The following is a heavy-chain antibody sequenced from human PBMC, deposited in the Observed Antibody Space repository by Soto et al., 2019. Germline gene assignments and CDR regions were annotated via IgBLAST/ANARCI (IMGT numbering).Heavy chain of an antibody. V-gene: IGHV4-34*01. CDR3: ARGSTEMNYGDYLDSDWYFDL. D-gene: IGHD4-17*01. Sequence: SETLSLTCAVYGGSFSGYYWSWIRQPPGKGLEWIGEINHSGSTNYNPSLKSRVTISVDTSKNQFSLKLSSVTAADTAVYYCARGSTEMNYGDYLDSDWYFDLWGRGTLVTVSS. CDR1: GGSFSGYY. CDR2: INHSGST. J-gene: IGHJ2*01.